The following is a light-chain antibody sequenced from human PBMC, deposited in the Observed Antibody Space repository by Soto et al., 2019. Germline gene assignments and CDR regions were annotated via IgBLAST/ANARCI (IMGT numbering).Light chain of an antibody. CDR1: QSVSSGY. CDR3: QQYTCSPWT. J-gene: IGKJ1*01. CDR2: GAS. V-gene: IGKV3-20*01. Sequence: EVVLTQSPGTLSLSPGERATLSCRASQSVSSGYLGWYQQNPGQAPRLLIYGASSRATGIQDRFSGSGSGTDFTLTISRREPEDFGVYFCQQYTCSPWTCRQGTKVEIK.